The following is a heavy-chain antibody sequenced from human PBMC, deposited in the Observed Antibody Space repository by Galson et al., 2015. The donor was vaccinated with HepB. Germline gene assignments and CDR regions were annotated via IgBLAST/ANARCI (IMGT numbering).Heavy chain of an antibody. CDR1: GESFSGYY. V-gene: IGHV4-34*01. D-gene: IGHD3-10*01. Sequence: SETLSLTCAVYGESFSGYYWSWIRQSPGKGLEWIGEINHSGRTNYNPSLKSRVTMSVDVSKNQFSLKLTSVTAADTAVYYCARERLLWFGELFAPLYFDHWGPGDPVPVSS. CDR2: INHSGRT. J-gene: IGHJ4*01. CDR3: ARERLLWFGELFAPLYFDH.